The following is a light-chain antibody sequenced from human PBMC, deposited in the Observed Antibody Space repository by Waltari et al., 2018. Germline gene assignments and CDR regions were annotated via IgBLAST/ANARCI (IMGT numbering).Light chain of an antibody. CDR3: CSYTDTWV. Sequence: QSALTQPASVSGSPGQSITISCTGTSSAVGSQHLVSWYQQHPGKAPKLIIFEVAKRPSGVSDRFSGSQSGDTASLTISGLQAEDEADYYCCSYTDTWVFGGGTKLTVL. J-gene: IGLJ3*02. V-gene: IGLV2-23*02. CDR1: SSAVGSQHL. CDR2: EVA.